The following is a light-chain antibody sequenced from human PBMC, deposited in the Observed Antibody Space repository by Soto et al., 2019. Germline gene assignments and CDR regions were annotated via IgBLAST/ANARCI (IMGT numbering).Light chain of an antibody. V-gene: IGLV1-47*02. CDR2: SSN. Sequence: QSVLTQPPSASGTPGQRVTISCSGSSSNIGGNYVCWYQQVPGTAPKLLIYSSNQRPSGVPDRFSGSKSGTSASLAISGLRSEDEADYYCSSYTSNNFYVFGTGTKLTVL. CDR1: SSNIGGNY. CDR3: SSYTSNNFYV. J-gene: IGLJ1*01.